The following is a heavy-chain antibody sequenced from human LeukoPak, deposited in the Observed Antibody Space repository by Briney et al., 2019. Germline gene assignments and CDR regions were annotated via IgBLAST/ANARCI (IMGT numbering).Heavy chain of an antibody. D-gene: IGHD3-3*01. CDR3: TREWRGTASHYDGMDV. CDR2: VGTNHDT. Sequence: PGGSLRLSCAASGFTFDDYGMSWVRQAAGRGPEWVSAVGTNHDTYYLGSVKGRFTISRENAKNSSSLQMNYLRVDDTAVYYCTREWRGTASHYDGMDVWGQGTTVTVSS. CDR1: GFTFDDYG. V-gene: IGHV3-13*01. J-gene: IGHJ6*02.